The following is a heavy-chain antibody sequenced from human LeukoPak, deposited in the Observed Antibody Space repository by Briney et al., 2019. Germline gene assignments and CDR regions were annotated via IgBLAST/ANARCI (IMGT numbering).Heavy chain of an antibody. Sequence: GGSLRLSCAASGFTFSNAWMSWVRQAPGKGLEWVGRIKSKADGGTTDYAAPVKGRFTISRDDSENTLYVQMNSLKTEDTAVYYCATNSDYEGLFAYWGQGSLVTVSS. V-gene: IGHV3-15*01. J-gene: IGHJ4*02. CDR1: GFTFSNAW. D-gene: IGHD5-12*01. CDR3: ATNSDYEGLFAY. CDR2: IKSKADGGTT.